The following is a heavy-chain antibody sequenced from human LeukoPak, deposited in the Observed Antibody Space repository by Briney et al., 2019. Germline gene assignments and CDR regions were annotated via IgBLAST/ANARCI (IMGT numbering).Heavy chain of an antibody. D-gene: IGHD3-10*01. Sequence: GGSLRLSCAASGFTFSSYAMSWVRQAPGKGLEWVSTISGSGGSTYYADSVKGRFTISRDNSKNTLYLQMNSLRAEDTAVYYCAKGYASGSYSPFDYWGQGTLVTVSS. CDR3: AKGYASGSYSPFDY. CDR2: ISGSGGST. CDR1: GFTFSSYA. J-gene: IGHJ4*02. V-gene: IGHV3-23*01.